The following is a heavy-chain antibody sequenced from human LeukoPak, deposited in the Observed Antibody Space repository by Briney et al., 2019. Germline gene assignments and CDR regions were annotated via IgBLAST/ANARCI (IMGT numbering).Heavy chain of an antibody. D-gene: IGHD2-15*01. CDR1: GGTFSSYA. J-gene: IGHJ4*02. CDR2: INPSGAST. Sequence: ASVKVSCKASGGTFSSYAISWVRQAPGQGLEWMGMINPSGASTNYEQKFQGRVTMTRDTSTNTVYMEVSSLRAEDTAVYYCAREVGYCTGGSRPGYWGQGTRVTVSS. V-gene: IGHV1-46*01. CDR3: AREVGYCTGGSRPGY.